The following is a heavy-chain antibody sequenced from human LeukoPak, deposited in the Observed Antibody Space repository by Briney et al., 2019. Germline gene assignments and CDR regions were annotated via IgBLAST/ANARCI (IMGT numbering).Heavy chain of an antibody. Sequence: GGSLRLSCAASGFTVSSNHMSWVRQAPGKGLEWVAVISYDGSNKCYADSVKGRLTISRDNSKNTLVLQMNSLRAEDTAVYYCARKKLVDTALAEASYYYYYYGMDVWGQGTTVTVSS. D-gene: IGHD5-18*01. CDR3: ARKKLVDTALAEASYYYYYYGMDV. CDR2: ISYDGSNK. J-gene: IGHJ6*02. CDR1: GFTVSSNH. V-gene: IGHV3-33*08.